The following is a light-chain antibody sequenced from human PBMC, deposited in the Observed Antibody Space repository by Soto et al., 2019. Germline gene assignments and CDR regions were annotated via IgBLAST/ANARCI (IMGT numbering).Light chain of an antibody. Sequence: EILMTQSPATLSVSPGERATLSCRASQSVDSNLAWYQQKPGQAPRLLIYGASTRATGISARFSGSGSGTEFTLTISSLQSEDFAVYYCQQYNNWPPVTFGQGTRVDIK. CDR2: GAS. CDR3: QQYNNWPPVT. CDR1: QSVDSN. J-gene: IGKJ1*01. V-gene: IGKV3-15*01.